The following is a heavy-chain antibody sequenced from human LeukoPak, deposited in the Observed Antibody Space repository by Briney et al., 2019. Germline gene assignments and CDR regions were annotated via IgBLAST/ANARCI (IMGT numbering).Heavy chain of an antibody. Sequence: SETLSLTCTVSGGSISSYYWSWIRQPPGKGLEWIGYIYYSGSTNYNPSLKSRVTISVDTSKNQFSLKLSSVTAADTAVYYCARVEGATSGFDPWGQGTLVTVSS. CDR2: IYYSGST. D-gene: IGHD1-26*01. V-gene: IGHV4-59*08. CDR3: ARVEGATSGFDP. J-gene: IGHJ5*02. CDR1: GGSISSYY.